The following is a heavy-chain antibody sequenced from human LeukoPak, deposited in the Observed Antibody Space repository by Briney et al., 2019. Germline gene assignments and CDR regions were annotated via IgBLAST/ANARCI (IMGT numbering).Heavy chain of an antibody. D-gene: IGHD3-10*01. CDR2: ITSSGSYI. CDR3: AKDIHGSGSSQFDY. J-gene: IGHJ4*02. V-gene: IGHV3-21*04. CDR1: GFTFSNYF. Sequence: GGSLRLSCAASGFTFSNYFMHWVRQAPGKGLEWVSSITSSGSYIYYADSVKGRFTISRDNSKNTLYLQMNSLRAEDTAVYYCAKDIHGSGSSQFDYWGQGTLVTVSS.